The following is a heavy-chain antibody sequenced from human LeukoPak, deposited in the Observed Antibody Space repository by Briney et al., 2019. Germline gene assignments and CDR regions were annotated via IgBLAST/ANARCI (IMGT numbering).Heavy chain of an antibody. V-gene: IGHV3-33*01. CDR3: ARWRIVVVPAANPDYYMDV. D-gene: IGHD2-2*01. CDR1: GVTFSSYG. Sequence: GGSLRLSCAASGVTFSSYGMHCVRQAPGKGREWVAVIWDDASNKYYADSVKGRFTISRDNSKNTLYLQMNSLRAEDTAVYYCARWRIVVVPAANPDYYMDVWGKGTTVTVSS. J-gene: IGHJ6*03. CDR2: IWDDASNK.